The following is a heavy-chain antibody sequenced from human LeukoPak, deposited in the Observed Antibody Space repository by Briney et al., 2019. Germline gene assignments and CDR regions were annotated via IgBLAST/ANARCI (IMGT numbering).Heavy chain of an antibody. CDR1: GYTLTAYY. D-gene: IGHD6-6*01. CDR2: INPSGGST. V-gene: IGHV1-46*01. CDR3: ARVGGSSAAFDY. Sequence: EASVKVSCKASGYTLTAYYIYWVRQAPGQGLEWMGIINPSGGSTSYAQKFQGRVTMTKDTSTSTVYMELSSLRSEDTAVYYCARVGGSSAAFDYWGQGTLVTVSS. J-gene: IGHJ4*02.